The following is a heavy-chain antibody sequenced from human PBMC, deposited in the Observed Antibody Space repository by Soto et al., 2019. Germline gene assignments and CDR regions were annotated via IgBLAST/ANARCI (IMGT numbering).Heavy chain of an antibody. CDR1: GGSISNYY. V-gene: IGHV4-4*07. J-gene: IGHJ5*02. Sequence: SETLSLTCTVSGGSISNYYWSWIRQPAGKGLEWIGRIYTSGSTNYNPSLKSRVTMSVDTSKNQFSLKLSSVTAADTAVYYCARETYSSSWYNWFDPWGQGTRVTVSS. CDR3: ARETYSSSWYNWFDP. CDR2: IYTSGST. D-gene: IGHD6-13*01.